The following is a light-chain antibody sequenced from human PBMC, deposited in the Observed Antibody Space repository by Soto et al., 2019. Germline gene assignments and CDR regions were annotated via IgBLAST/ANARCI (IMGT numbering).Light chain of an antibody. CDR3: QRYTNCPPIT. J-gene: IGKJ5*01. CDR2: GAS. V-gene: IGKV3-15*01. CDR1: QRCSSN. Sequence: EIVMTQSPATVSVSPGERATLSCRASQRCSSNLAWYQQNPGQSPRLLISGASTRANGIPARFSGSGSGSEFTLTIRSLQSEDFAVYYYQRYTNCPPITFGQGTRLEIK.